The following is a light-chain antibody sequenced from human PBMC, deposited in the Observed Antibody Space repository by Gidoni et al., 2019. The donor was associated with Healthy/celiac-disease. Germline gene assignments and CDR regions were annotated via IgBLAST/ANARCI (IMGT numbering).Light chain of an antibody. CDR2: DAS. Sequence: EIVLTQSPATLSLPPGERATLSCRARQSVSSYLAWYQQKHGQAPRLHIYDASNRGTGSPARFSGSGSGTDSDFTISSRGPEDFAVYYCQQRSNWPPRYTFGQGTKLEIK. CDR1: QSVSSY. V-gene: IGKV3-11*01. J-gene: IGKJ2*01. CDR3: QQRSNWPPRYT.